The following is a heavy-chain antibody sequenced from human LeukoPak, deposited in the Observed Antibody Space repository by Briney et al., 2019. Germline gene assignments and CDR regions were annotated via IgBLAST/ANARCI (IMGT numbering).Heavy chain of an antibody. Sequence: GASVKVSCKASGYTSTSYYMHWVRQAPGQGLEWMGIINPSGGSTSYAQKFQGRVTMTRDKSTSTDYMELSSLRSEDTAVYYCARDNSVEDTAWWFDPWGQGTLVTVSS. CDR1: GYTSTSYY. J-gene: IGHJ5*02. CDR2: INPSGGST. V-gene: IGHV1-46*01. D-gene: IGHD4-23*01. CDR3: ARDNSVEDTAWWFDP.